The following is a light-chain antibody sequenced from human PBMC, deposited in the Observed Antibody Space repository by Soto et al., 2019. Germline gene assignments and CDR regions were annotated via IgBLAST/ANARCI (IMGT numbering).Light chain of an antibody. CDR1: QSVGNN. CDR3: QHYSTVWS. CDR2: GAY. Sequence: EIVMTHSPGTLSFSPWKRATLSFSSSQSVGNNLAWYQQKPGQAPRLLIYGAYTRATGIPARFSGSGSGTEFTLTISSLQPEDFATYCCQHYSTVWSFGQGTKVDIK. V-gene: IGKV3-15*01. J-gene: IGKJ1*01.